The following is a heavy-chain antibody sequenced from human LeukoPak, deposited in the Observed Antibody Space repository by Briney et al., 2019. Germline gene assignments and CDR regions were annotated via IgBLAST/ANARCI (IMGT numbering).Heavy chain of an antibody. D-gene: IGHD3-3*01. V-gene: IGHV4-39*01. Sequence: SETLSLTCTVSGGSISSSSYYWGWIRQPPGKGLEWIGSIYYSGSTYYNPSLKSRVTISVDTSKNQFSLKLSSVTAADTAVYYCARRDYDFWSGYHGAFDIRGQGTMVTVSS. CDR1: GGSISSSSYY. CDR2: IYYSGST. J-gene: IGHJ3*02. CDR3: ARRDYDFWSGYHGAFDI.